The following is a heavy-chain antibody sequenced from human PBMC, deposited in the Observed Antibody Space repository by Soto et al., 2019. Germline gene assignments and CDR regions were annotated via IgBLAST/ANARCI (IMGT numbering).Heavy chain of an antibody. CDR3: AKIPDIVVVPAAIYYFDY. CDR2: ISGSSGST. D-gene: IGHD2-2*01. V-gene: IGHV3-23*01. J-gene: IGHJ4*02. CDR1: GFTFISYA. Sequence: LRLSCAASGFTFISYAMSWVRQAPGKGLEWVSAISGSSGSTYYADSVKGRFTISRDNSKNTLYLQMNSLRAEDTAVYYCAKIPDIVVVPAAIYYFDYWGQGTLVTSPQ.